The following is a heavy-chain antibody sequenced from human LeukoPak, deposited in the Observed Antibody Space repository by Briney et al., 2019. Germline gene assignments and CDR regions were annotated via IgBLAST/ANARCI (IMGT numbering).Heavy chain of an antibody. D-gene: IGHD2-21*01. CDR3: AKKSGDHFHFDF. Sequence: GGSLRLSCAASGFTFSSYAMHWVRQAPGKGLEWVAVISYDGSNKYYADSVKGRFTISRDNSKNTLYLQMNSLRAEDTAVYHCAKKSGDHFHFDFWGQGTLVTVSS. CDR1: GFTFSSYA. CDR2: ISYDGSNK. V-gene: IGHV3-30-3*01. J-gene: IGHJ4*02.